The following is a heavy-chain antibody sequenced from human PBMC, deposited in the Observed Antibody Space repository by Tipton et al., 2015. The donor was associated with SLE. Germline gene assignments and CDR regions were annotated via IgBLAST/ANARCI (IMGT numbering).Heavy chain of an antibody. CDR1: EFSFSSYY. V-gene: IGHV3-74*01. J-gene: IGHJ4*02. CDR3: ARPVVGATGYFDS. CDR2: VYTDGVTT. D-gene: IGHD1-26*01. Sequence: SLRLSCAASEFSFSSYYMLWVRQTPGKGLVWVSRVYTDGVTTDYADSVRGRFTISRDNAKNSLYLQMNSLRAEDTAVYYCARPVVGATGYFDSWGQGTLVTVSS.